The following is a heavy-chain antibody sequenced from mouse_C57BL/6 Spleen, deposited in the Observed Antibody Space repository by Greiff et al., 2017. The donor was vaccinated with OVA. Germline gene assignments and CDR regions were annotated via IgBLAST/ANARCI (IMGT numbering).Heavy chain of an antibody. CDR1: GYTFTSYW. CDR2: INPSDGGT. V-gene: IGHV1-53*01. CDR3: ARVNWDGYYFDY. Sequence: VQLQQPGTELVKPGASVKLSCKASGYTFTSYWMHWVKQRPGQGLEWIGNINPSDGGTNYNEKFKSKATLTVDKSSSTAYMQLSSLTSEDSAVYYCARVNWDGYYFDYWGQGTTLTVSS. J-gene: IGHJ2*01. D-gene: IGHD4-1*02.